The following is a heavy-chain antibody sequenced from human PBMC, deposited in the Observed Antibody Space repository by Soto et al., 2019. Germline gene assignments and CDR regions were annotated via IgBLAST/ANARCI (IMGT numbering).Heavy chain of an antibody. CDR1: GGSISSYY. V-gene: IGHV4-59*12. Sequence: SETLSLTCTVFGGSISSYYWSWIRQPPGKGLEWIGYIYHSGSTYYNPSLKSRVTISVDRSKNQFSLKLSSVTAADTAVYYCARENNVLPGGYFDYWGQGTLVTVSS. D-gene: IGHD3-10*01. J-gene: IGHJ4*02. CDR3: ARENNVLPGGYFDY. CDR2: IYHSGST.